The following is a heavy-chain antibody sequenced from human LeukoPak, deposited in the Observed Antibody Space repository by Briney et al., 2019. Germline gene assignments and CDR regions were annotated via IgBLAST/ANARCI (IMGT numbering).Heavy chain of an antibody. J-gene: IGHJ4*02. CDR1: GDYITRGYY. CDR2: IYHSGST. Sequence: SETLSLTCTVSGDYITRGYYWGWIRQSPGKGLEWIGTIYHSGSTYYNPSLKSRVTISVDTSKNQFSLKLSSVTAADTAVYYCARHYDNLTGFFDYWGQGTLVTVSS. CDR3: ARHYDNLTGFFDY. V-gene: IGHV4-38-2*02. D-gene: IGHD3-9*01.